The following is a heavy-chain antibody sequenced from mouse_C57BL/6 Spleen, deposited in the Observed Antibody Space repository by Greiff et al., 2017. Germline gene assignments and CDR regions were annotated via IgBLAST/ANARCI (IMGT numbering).Heavy chain of an antibody. V-gene: IGHV14-4*01. CDR2: FYPENGDT. J-gene: IGHJ3*01. Sequence: EVQLQQSGAELVRPGASVKLSCTASGFNIKDDSMHWVKQRPEQGLAWIGWFYPENGDTEYASKFQGKATITADTSSSTAYLEVSSLKSEDTAVNDCTKREIAYWGQGTLVTVSA. CDR3: TKREIAY. CDR1: GFNIKDDS.